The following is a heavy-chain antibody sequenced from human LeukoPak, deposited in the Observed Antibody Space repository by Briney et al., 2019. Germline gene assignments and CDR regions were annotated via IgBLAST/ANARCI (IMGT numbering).Heavy chain of an antibody. CDR1: GYTFTSYY. Sequence: GASVKVSCKASGYTFTSYYMHWVRQAPGQGLEWMGIINPSGGSTSYAQKFQGRVTMTRDTSTSTVYMELSSLRSEDTAVYYCARDPGDFRSGYYHNWFDPWGQGTLVTVSS. D-gene: IGHD3-3*01. J-gene: IGHJ5*02. CDR3: ARDPGDFRSGYYHNWFDP. V-gene: IGHV1-46*01. CDR2: INPSGGST.